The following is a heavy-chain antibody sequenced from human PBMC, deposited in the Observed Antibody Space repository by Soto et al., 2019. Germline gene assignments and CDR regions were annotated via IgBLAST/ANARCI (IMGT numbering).Heavy chain of an antibody. CDR1: GFTVSSNY. V-gene: IGHV3-53*04. CDR2: IYSGGST. D-gene: IGHD6-25*01. CDR3: ARVRALNRAAEGSWFDP. J-gene: IGHJ5*02. Sequence: GGSLRLSCAASGFTVSSNYMSWVRQAPGKGLEWVSVIYSGGSTYYADSVKGRFTISRHNSKNTLYLQMNSLRAEDTAVYYCARVRALNRAAEGSWFDPWGQGTLVTVSS.